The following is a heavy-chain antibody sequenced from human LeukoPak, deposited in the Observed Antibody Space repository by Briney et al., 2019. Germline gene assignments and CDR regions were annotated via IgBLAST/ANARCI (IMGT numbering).Heavy chain of an antibody. J-gene: IGHJ4*02. D-gene: IGHD5-18*01. Sequence: PSETLSLTCTVSGGSISSSSYYWGWIRQPPGKGLEWIGSIYYSGSTYYNPSLKSRVTISVDTSKNQFSLKLSSVTAADTAVYYCVGKKDTAMVIDYWGQGTLVTVSS. CDR1: GGSISSSSYY. CDR2: IYYSGST. V-gene: IGHV4-39*01. CDR3: VGKKDTAMVIDY.